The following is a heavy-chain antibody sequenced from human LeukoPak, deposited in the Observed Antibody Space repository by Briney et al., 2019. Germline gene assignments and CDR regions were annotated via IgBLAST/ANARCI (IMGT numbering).Heavy chain of an antibody. CDR1: GYTFTSYD. CDR2: INPSGGST. D-gene: IGHD3-22*01. Sequence: GASVKVSCKASGYTFTSYDINWVRQATGQGLEWMGIINPSGGSTSYAQKFQGRVTMTRDTSTSTVYMELSSLRSEDTAVYYCARCGYYYDSSGYTPYYFDYWGQGTLVTVSS. CDR3: ARCGYYYDSSGYTPYYFDY. J-gene: IGHJ4*02. V-gene: IGHV1-46*01.